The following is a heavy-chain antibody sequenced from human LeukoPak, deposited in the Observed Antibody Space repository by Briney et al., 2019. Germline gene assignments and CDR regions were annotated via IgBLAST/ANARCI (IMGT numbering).Heavy chain of an antibody. CDR2: ISTYNGNT. CDR1: GYIFSNFG. V-gene: IGHV1-18*01. D-gene: IGHD6-13*01. CDR3: ARDLGLPAAGHYFDY. Sequence: ASVKVSCKASGYIFSNFGINGVRQAPGQGLEWMGWISTYNGNTNYAQKLQGRVTMTTDTSTSTAYMELSSLRSEDTAVYYCARDLGLPAAGHYFDYWGQGTLVTV. J-gene: IGHJ4*02.